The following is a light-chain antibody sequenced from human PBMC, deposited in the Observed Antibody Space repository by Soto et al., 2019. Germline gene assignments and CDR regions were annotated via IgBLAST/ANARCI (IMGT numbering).Light chain of an antibody. CDR3: QHYNSYSEA. J-gene: IGKJ1*01. Sequence: EIQVTQYPSTLSGSVGDRVTITCRASQTISSWLAWYQQKPGKAPKLLIYKASTLKSGVPSRFSGSGSGTEFTLTISSLQPDDFATYYCQHYNSYSEAFGQGSNV. CDR1: QTISSW. V-gene: IGKV1-5*03. CDR2: KAS.